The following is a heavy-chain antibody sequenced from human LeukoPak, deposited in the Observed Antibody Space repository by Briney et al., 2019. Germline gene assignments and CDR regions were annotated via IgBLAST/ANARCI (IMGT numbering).Heavy chain of an antibody. CDR1: GYTFTGHY. Sequence: ASVKVSCKASGYTFTGHYMHWVRQAPGQGLEWMGWINPNSGGTNYAQKFQGRVTMTRDTSISTAYMELSRLRSDDTAVYYCASLPYSYDSSGYNFDYWGQGTLVTVSS. J-gene: IGHJ4*02. V-gene: IGHV1-2*02. CDR3: ASLPYSYDSSGYNFDY. D-gene: IGHD3-22*01. CDR2: INPNSGGT.